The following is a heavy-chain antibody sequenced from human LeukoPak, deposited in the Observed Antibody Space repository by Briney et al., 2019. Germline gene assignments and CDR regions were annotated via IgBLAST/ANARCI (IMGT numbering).Heavy chain of an antibody. CDR2: IKSKTDGETT. D-gene: IGHD6-13*01. Sequence: GGSLRLSCAASGFTFSNAWMNWVRHAPGKGLEWVGLIKSKTDGETTDYAAPVKGRFTVSRDDSKNTLYLQMNSLKTEDTAVYYCITDAATIAAAGTGPYWGQGTLVTVSS. CDR1: GFTFSNAW. CDR3: ITDAATIAAAGTGPY. V-gene: IGHV3-15*01. J-gene: IGHJ4*02.